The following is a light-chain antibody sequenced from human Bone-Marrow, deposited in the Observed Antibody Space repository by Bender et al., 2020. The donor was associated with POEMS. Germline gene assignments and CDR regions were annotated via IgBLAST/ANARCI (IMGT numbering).Light chain of an antibody. V-gene: IGLV2-18*02. Sequence: QSVLTQPPSVSGSPGQSVTISCTGTSSDVGRYNRVSWYQQPPGTAPKLIFYGVSNRPSGVPDRFSGSLSGNTSFLTIPGLQVDDEADYFCCSYIGTYIFGPVTKVTVV. J-gene: IGLJ1*01. CDR2: GVS. CDR3: CSYIGTYI. CDR1: SSDVGRYNR.